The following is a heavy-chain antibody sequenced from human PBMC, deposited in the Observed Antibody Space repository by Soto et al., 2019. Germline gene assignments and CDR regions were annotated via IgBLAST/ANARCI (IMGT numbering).Heavy chain of an antibody. CDR1: GGSVSSSSYF. CDR2: VYCTGST. CDR3: ARRELQGPIDY. J-gene: IGHJ4*02. V-gene: IGHV4-39*07. Sequence: PSETLSLTCTVSGGSVSSSSYFWGWTRQPPGKGLEWIGSVYCTGSTFYNPSLKSRVTISVDRSKNQFSLKLTSVTAVDTAVYYCARRELQGPIDYWGQGTLVTVSS. D-gene: IGHD1-26*01.